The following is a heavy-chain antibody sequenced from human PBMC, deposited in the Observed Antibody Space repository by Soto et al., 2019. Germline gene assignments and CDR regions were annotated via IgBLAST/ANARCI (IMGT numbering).Heavy chain of an antibody. Sequence: PGGSLRLSCAASGFPFSSYAMSWVRQAPGKGLEWVSAISGSGGSTYYADSVKGRFTISRDNSKNTLYLQMNSLRAEDTAVYYCAKDGSGSYYLFDYWGQGTLVTVSS. D-gene: IGHD1-26*01. V-gene: IGHV3-23*01. CDR2: ISGSGGST. J-gene: IGHJ4*02. CDR1: GFPFSSYA. CDR3: AKDGSGSYYLFDY.